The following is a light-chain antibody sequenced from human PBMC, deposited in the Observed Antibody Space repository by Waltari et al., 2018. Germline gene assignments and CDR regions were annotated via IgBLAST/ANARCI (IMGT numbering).Light chain of an antibody. CDR2: YNSDSEK. Sequence: QPVLTQPPSSSASPGESARLTCTLPSDINVGDFNIYWYQQKPGSPPRFLLYYNSDSEKAQGSGVPSRFSGSKDASAKAGIVLSSGLQSEDEADYYCMFWPNNVWVFGGGTKLTVL. CDR1: SDINVGDFN. CDR3: MFWPNNVWV. J-gene: IGLJ3*02. V-gene: IGLV5-37*01.